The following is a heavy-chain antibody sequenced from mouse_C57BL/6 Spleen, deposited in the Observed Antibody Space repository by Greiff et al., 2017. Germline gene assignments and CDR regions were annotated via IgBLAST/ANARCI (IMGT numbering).Heavy chain of an antibody. CDR2: IYPGDGDT. CDR1: GYAFSSYW. J-gene: IGHJ2*01. D-gene: IGHD2-4*01. Sequence: ESGAELVKPGASVKISCKASGYAFSSYWMNWVKQRPGKGLEWIGQIYPGDGDTNYNGKFKGKATLTADKSSSTAYMQLSSLTSEDSAVYFCAREGYDYDGDYWGQGTTLTVSS. V-gene: IGHV1-80*01. CDR3: AREGYDYDGDY.